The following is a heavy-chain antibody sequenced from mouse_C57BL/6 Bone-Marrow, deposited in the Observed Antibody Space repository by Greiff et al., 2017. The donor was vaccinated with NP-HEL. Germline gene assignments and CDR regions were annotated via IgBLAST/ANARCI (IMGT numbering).Heavy chain of an antibody. V-gene: IGHV1-18*01. CDR3: ARCDYGSSFLAY. Sequence: EVQLQQSGPELVKPGASVKIPCKASGYTFTDYNMDWVKQSHGKSLEWIGDINPNNGGTIYNQKFKGKATLTVDTSSGTAYVELRSLTSEDTAVYYCARCDYGSSFLAYWGQGTLVTVSA. J-gene: IGHJ3*01. D-gene: IGHD1-1*01. CDR1: GYTFTDYN. CDR2: INPNNGGT.